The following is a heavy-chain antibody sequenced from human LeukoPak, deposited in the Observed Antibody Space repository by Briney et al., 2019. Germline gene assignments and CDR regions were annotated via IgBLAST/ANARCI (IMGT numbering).Heavy chain of an antibody. J-gene: IGHJ4*02. CDR1: GGSISSSSYY. D-gene: IGHD3-16*02. CDR2: IYYSGST. V-gene: IGHV4-61*01. CDR3: ARDRPQGYTDY. Sequence: SETLSLTCTVSGGSISSSSYYWTWIRQPPGKGLEWIGYIYYSGSTNYNPSLKSRVTISVDTSKNQFSLKLSSVTAADTAVYYCARDRPQGYTDYWGQGTLVTVSS.